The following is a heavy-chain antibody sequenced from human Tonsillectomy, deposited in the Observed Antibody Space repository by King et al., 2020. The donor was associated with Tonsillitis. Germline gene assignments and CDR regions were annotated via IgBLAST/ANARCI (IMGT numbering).Heavy chain of an antibody. CDR1: GFTFSGYW. V-gene: IGHV3-7*01. J-gene: IGHJ4*02. CDR3: AKLQAASGWSVSGYFFDH. D-gene: IGHD6-19*01. Sequence: VQLVESGGGLVQPGGSLRLSGAASGFTFSGYWMSWVRQAPGRGLEWVAQIKQDGREKYYVDSVKGLFTISRDNAKNPLYLQMNSLRAEDTAVYYCAKLQAASGWSVSGYFFDHWGQGTLVTVSS. CDR2: IKQDGREK.